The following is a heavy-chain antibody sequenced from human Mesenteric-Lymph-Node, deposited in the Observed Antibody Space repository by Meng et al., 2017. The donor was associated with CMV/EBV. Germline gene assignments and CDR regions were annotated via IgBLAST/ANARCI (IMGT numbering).Heavy chain of an antibody. CDR1: GFTFSSYA. CDR2: ISGGGDRT. Sequence: GGSLRLSCAASGFTFSSYAMSWVRQAPGKGLEWVSAISGGGDRTYYADSVKGRFTISRDNSKNTLYLQMNSLRAEGTAVYYCAKLYYDFWSGYPYYFDQWGQGTLVTVSS. V-gene: IGHV3-23*01. J-gene: IGHJ4*02. CDR3: AKLYYDFWSGYPYYFDQ. D-gene: IGHD3-3*01.